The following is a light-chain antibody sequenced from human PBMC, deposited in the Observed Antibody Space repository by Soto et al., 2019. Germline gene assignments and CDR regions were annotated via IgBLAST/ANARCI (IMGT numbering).Light chain of an antibody. V-gene: IGKV3-20*01. CDR2: GAS. CDR1: QSVSSSY. CDR3: QQYGSSPWT. J-gene: IGKJ1*01. Sequence: IVVTQSPRTLSLSPGERATLSCRASQSVSSSYLAWYQQKPGQAPRLLIYGASSRATGIPDRFSGSGSGTDFTLTISRLEPEDFAVYYCQQYGSSPWTFGQGTKVDI.